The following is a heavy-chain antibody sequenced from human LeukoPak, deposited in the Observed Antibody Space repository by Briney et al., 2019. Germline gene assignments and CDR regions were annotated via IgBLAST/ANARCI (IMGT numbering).Heavy chain of an antibody. CDR1: GFTFSSYS. D-gene: IGHD2-15*01. V-gene: IGHV3-48*04. J-gene: IGHJ4*02. CDR3: ARDEVCSGGSCYPGDFDY. CDR2: ISSSSSTI. Sequence: GGSLRLSCAASGFTFSSYSMNWVRQAPGKGLEWVSYISSSSSTIYYADSVKGRFTISRDNAKNSLYLQMNSLRPEDTAVYYCARDEVCSGGSCYPGDFDYWGQGTLVTVSS.